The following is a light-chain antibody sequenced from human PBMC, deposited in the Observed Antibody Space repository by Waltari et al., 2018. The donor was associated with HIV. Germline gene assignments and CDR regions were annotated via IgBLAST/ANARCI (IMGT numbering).Light chain of an antibody. V-gene: IGLV2-18*02. CDR1: SSDVGTYNY. CDR3: SSYTASSTLI. Sequence: QSALTQPPSVSGSPGQSVTISCTGTSSDVGTYNYVSWYQQHPGKAPKLVIYEVSNRPSGVPDRFSGSKSGNTASLTISGLQAEDEADYYCSSYTASSTLIFGGGTRLTVL. CDR2: EVS. J-gene: IGLJ2*01.